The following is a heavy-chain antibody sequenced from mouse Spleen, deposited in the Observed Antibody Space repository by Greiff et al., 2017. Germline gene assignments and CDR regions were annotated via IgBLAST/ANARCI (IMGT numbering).Heavy chain of an antibody. D-gene: IGHD2-5*01. CDR2: IYPGSGST. CDR3: ARWGYSNYEGYFDV. J-gene: IGHJ1*03. V-gene: IGHV1-55*01. Sequence: QVQLQQPGAELVKPGASVKMSCKASGYTFTSYWITWVKQRPGQGLEWIGDIYPGSGSTNYNEKFKSKATLTVDTSSSTAYMQLSSLTSEDSAVYYCARWGYSNYEGYFDVWGTGTTVTVSS. CDR1: GYTFTSYW.